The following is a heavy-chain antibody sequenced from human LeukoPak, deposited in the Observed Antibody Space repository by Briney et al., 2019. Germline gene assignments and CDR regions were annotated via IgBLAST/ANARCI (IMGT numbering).Heavy chain of an antibody. Sequence: VASVKVSCKASGGTFSSYTISWVRQAPGQGLEWMGRIIPILGIANYAQKLQGRVTITADKSTSTAYMELSSLRSEDTAVYYCARIGRWGTQVDYWGQGTLVTVSS. CDR3: ARIGRWGTQVDY. CDR2: IIPILGIA. D-gene: IGHD3-16*01. J-gene: IGHJ4*02. CDR1: GGTFSSYT. V-gene: IGHV1-69*02.